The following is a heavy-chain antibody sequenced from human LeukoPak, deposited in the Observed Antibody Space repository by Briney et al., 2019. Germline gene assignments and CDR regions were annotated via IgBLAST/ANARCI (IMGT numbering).Heavy chain of an antibody. Sequence: SETLSLTCTVSGGSISSYYWSWIRQPPGKGLGWIGYIYYSGSTNYNPSLKSRVTISVDTSKNQFSLKLSSVTAADTAVYYCARGVELRENWFDPWGQGTLVTVSS. D-gene: IGHD1-26*01. CDR2: IYYSGST. J-gene: IGHJ5*02. CDR3: ARGVELRENWFDP. CDR1: GGSISSYY. V-gene: IGHV4-59*01.